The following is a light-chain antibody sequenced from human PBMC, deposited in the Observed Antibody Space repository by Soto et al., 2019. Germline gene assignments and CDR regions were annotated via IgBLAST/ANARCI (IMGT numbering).Light chain of an antibody. V-gene: IGKV3-15*01. CDR1: QSVSSN. J-gene: IGKJ1*01. CDR3: QRYNSWPRT. CDR2: GAS. Sequence: EMVMTQSPAILSLSPGERATLSCRASQSVSSNLAWYQQKPGQAPRLLIYGASTRATGVPARFSGSGSGTEFPPTSSSLQYEDVAVYHCQRYNSWPRTFGQGTKVESK.